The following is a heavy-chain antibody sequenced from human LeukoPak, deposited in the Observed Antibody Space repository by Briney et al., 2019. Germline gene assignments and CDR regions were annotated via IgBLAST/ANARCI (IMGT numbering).Heavy chain of an antibody. Sequence: SSEILSLTCAVYGGSFSGYYWSWIRQPPGKGLEWIGEINHSGSTNYNPSLKSRVTISVDTSKNQFSLKLSSVTAADTAVYYCARGRYYDYVWGTAASDAFDIWGQGTMVTVSS. V-gene: IGHV4-34*01. D-gene: IGHD3-16*01. J-gene: IGHJ3*02. CDR2: INHSGST. CDR3: ARGRYYDYVWGTAASDAFDI. CDR1: GGSFSGYY.